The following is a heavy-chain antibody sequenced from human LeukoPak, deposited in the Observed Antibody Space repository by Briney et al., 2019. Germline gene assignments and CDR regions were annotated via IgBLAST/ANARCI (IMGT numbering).Heavy chain of an antibody. CDR2: ISSGSSYI. CDR3: ANNRYSSRWRGAFDV. V-gene: IGHV3-21*04. J-gene: IGHJ3*01. D-gene: IGHD6-13*01. CDR1: GFTFSSYS. Sequence: GGSLRLSCAASGFTFSSYSMNWVRQAPGKGLEWVSSISSGSSYIYYADSVKGRFTISRDNSKNTLYLQMNSLRAEDTAVYYCANNRYSSRWRGAFDVWGQGTMVTVSS.